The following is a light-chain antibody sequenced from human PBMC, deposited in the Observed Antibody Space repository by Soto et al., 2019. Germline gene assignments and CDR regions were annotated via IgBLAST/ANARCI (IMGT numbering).Light chain of an antibody. Sequence: EIVLTQSPGTLSLSPGERATLSCRASQSVNSNYLAWYQQKPGQVPRPLIYGASIRAAGVPDRLSGSGSGTDFTLTISRLEPXXYAXXXXXXXGXXPXTFGQGTKLEIK. CDR3: XXXGXXPXT. CDR2: GAS. V-gene: IGKV3-20*01. J-gene: IGKJ2*01. CDR1: QSVNSNY.